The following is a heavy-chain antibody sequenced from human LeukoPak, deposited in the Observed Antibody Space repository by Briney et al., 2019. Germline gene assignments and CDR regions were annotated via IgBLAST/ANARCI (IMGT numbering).Heavy chain of an antibody. CDR3: ARRRYYDGSGYLE. D-gene: IGHD3-22*01. Sequence: SETLSLTCSVSGDSVSRSDSYWDWIRQPPGKGLEWIGTIYYSGRTYYSPSLKSRVTMSVDPSNNQFYLNLRSVTAADTALYYCARRRYYDGSGYLEWGQGTLLSVSS. V-gene: IGHV4-39*01. J-gene: IGHJ1*01. CDR1: GDSVSRSDSY. CDR2: IYYSGRT.